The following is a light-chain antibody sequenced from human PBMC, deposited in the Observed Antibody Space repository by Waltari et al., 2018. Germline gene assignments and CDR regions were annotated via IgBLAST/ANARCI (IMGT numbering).Light chain of an antibody. Sequence: IQMTQSPSSVSASVGDRVTVTCRASQCINIWLAWYQQKPGRAPKLLIYGASSLQSGVPSRFSGSGSGTDFTLTISSLQPDDFATYYCQQAASFPLTFGGGTKVEIK. V-gene: IGKV1-12*01. J-gene: IGKJ4*01. CDR3: QQAASFPLT. CDR2: GAS. CDR1: QCINIW.